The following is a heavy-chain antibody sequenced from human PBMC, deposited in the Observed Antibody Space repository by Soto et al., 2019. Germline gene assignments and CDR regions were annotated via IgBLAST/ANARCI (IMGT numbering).Heavy chain of an antibody. CDR1: GYIFTSYY. J-gene: IGHJ4*02. CDR2: INPSGGST. CDR3: ARVRTIFGTLISAFDF. V-gene: IGHV1-46*01. Sequence: QVQLVQSGAEVKKPGASVKVSCKASGYIFTSYYFHWVRQAPGQGLEWVGMINPSGGSTSYAQKFKVRVPMSRDTATSTVDLDLSSLTSDDTAVYYCARVRTIFGTLISAFDFWGQGTLVTVSS. D-gene: IGHD3-9*01.